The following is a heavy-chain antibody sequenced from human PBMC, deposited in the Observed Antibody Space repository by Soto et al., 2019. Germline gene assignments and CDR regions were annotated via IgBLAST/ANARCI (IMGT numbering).Heavy chain of an antibody. V-gene: IGHV4-30-4*01. J-gene: IGHJ4*02. CDR3: ARASYESSTYYLDY. CDR2: IYYTGNT. D-gene: IGHD3-22*01. CDR1: GASISSGDYY. Sequence: QVQLQESGPGLVKPSQTLSLTCTVSGASISSGDYYWTWIRQPPGKGLEWIGSIYYTGNTYYNPSVKSRVTISVDTSNNQFSLKLSSVTAADTAVYYCARASYESSTYYLDYWGQGTLVTVSS.